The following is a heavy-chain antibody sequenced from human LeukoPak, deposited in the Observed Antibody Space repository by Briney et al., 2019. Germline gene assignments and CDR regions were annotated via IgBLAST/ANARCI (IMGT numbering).Heavy chain of an antibody. V-gene: IGHV3-48*02. CDR2: ISGSGSTI. CDR3: TRGAIPGYGDNWFWFDS. J-gene: IGHJ5*01. D-gene: IGHD1-1*01. CDR1: GLTFSTTS. Sequence: GGSLRLSCVASGLTFSTTSMNWVRQAPGKGLEWVSYISGSGSTIYYTDSVKGRFTISRDNARNSVYLQMNSLRDEDTATYYCTRGAIPGYGDNWFWFDSWGQGTLVSVSS.